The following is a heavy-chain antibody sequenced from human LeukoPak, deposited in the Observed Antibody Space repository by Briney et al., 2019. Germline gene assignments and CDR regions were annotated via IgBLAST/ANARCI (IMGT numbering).Heavy chain of an antibody. D-gene: IGHD4-17*01. CDR3: AKHQQIYGDSLMDV. Sequence: GGSLRLSCAASGFTFSSYAMSWVRQAPAKGLEWVSTISGSGGRTYFTDSVKGRFTISRDNSKNTLYLQMNSLGAEDTAVYYCAKHQQIYGDSLMDVWGQGTTVTVSS. CDR2: ISGSGGRT. V-gene: IGHV3-23*01. J-gene: IGHJ6*02. CDR1: GFTFSSYA.